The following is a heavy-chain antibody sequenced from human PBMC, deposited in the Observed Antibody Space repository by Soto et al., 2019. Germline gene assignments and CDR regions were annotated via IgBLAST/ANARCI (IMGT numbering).Heavy chain of an antibody. J-gene: IGHJ4*02. CDR1: GFTFDDYS. CDR3: AKDNGGIVAMTTFLFDY. Sequence: EVQLVESGGGWVQPGRSLSLACAASGFTFDDYSMHWVRQAPGKGLEWVSGISWNSGSIGYADSVKGRFTISRDNAKNTLYLQMNRLRAEDTALYYCAKDNGGIVAMTTFLFDYWGQGTLVTVSS. V-gene: IGHV3-9*01. CDR2: ISWNSGSI. D-gene: IGHD5-12*01.